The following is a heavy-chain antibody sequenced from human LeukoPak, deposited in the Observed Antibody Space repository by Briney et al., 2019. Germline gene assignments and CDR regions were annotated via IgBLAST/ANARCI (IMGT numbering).Heavy chain of an antibody. D-gene: IGHD3-22*01. J-gene: IGHJ3*02. V-gene: IGHV4-61*09. Sequence: SETLSLTCSVSGGSINSGAYYWSWIRQSAGKGLEWIGHIYTGGSIDYNPSLQSRVTVSLDTSKNQLSLTLTSVTAADTAIYYCARDSFRRSSTGSFDIWGQGTMVTVSS. CDR2: IYTGGSI. CDR1: GGSINSGAYY. CDR3: ARDSFRRSSTGSFDI.